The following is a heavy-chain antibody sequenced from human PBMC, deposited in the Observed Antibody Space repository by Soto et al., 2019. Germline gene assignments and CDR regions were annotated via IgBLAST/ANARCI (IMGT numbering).Heavy chain of an antibody. Sequence: EVQLVESGGGLVKPGGSLRLSCAASGFTFSSYSMNWVRQAPGKGLEWVSSISSSSSYIYYADSVKGRFTISRDNAKNSLYLQMKSLRAEDTAVYYCARAKNGAAHYWGQGTLVTVSS. J-gene: IGHJ4*02. D-gene: IGHD6-6*01. CDR2: ISSSSSYI. CDR3: ARAKNGAAHY. CDR1: GFTFSSYS. V-gene: IGHV3-21*01.